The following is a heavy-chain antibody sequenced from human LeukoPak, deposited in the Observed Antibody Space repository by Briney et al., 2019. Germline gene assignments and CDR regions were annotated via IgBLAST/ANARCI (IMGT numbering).Heavy chain of an antibody. CDR3: AKGIVYADY. D-gene: IGHD2-15*01. CDR2: ISGSGGST. Sequence: PGGSLRLSCAASGFTFSNYAMSGVRQAPGKGLEGVSTISGSGGSTSYADSVKGRFTISKDSSKNTLFLQMNGLRAEDTSVYYCAKGIVYADYWGQGTLVTVS. J-gene: IGHJ4*02. CDR1: GFTFSNYA. V-gene: IGHV3-23*01.